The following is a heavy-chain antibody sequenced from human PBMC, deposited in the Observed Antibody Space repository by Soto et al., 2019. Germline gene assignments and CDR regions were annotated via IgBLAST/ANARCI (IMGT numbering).Heavy chain of an antibody. CDR1: GGSISSYY. CDR2: IYYSGST. V-gene: IGHV4-59*01. D-gene: IGHD2-21*02. Sequence: SETLSLTCTVPGGSISSYYWSLIRQPPGKGLECIWYIYYSGSTNYNPSLKSRVTISVDTSKNQFSLKLSSVTAADTAVYYCARALVVTANAPNYYGMDVWGQGTTVTVSS. CDR3: ARALVVTANAPNYYGMDV. J-gene: IGHJ6*02.